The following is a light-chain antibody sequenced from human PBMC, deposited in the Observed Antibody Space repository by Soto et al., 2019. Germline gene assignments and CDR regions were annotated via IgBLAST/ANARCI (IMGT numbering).Light chain of an antibody. J-gene: IGKJ1*01. V-gene: IGKV1-39*01. CDR2: AAS. CDR1: QSISNH. Sequence: IRLSQSPSSLCAPVEARVIITCWASQSISNHLNWYQQKPGKTPKLLIFAASSLQSGVPSRFSGSRSGPDFTLTISSLQPEDFTPYYCQQSYSSPPTFG. CDR3: QQSYSSPPT.